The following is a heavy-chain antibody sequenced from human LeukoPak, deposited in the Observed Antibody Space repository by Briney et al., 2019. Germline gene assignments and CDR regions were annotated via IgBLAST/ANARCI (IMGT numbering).Heavy chain of an antibody. CDR1: GGSISSSSYY. CDR2: IYYSGST. V-gene: IGHV4-39*07. CDR3: ARDPDSSSAI. J-gene: IGHJ3*02. D-gene: IGHD6-13*01. Sequence: SETLSLTCTVSGGSISSSSYYWGWIRQPPGKGLEWIGSIYYSGSTYYNPSLKSRVTISVDTSKNQFSLKLSSVTAADTAVYYCARDPDSSSAIWGQGTMVTVSS.